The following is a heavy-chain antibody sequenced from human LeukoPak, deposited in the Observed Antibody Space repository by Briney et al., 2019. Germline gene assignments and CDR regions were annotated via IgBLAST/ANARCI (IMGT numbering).Heavy chain of an antibody. CDR2: IIPILGIA. Sequence: SVKVSCKASGYTFTSYGISWVRQAPGQGLEWMGRIIPILGIANYAQKFQGRVTITADKSTSTAYMELSSLRSEDTAVYYCARVGATGDYWGQGTLVTVSS. CDR3: ARVGATGDY. CDR1: GYTFTSYG. V-gene: IGHV1-69*04. J-gene: IGHJ4*02. D-gene: IGHD1-26*01.